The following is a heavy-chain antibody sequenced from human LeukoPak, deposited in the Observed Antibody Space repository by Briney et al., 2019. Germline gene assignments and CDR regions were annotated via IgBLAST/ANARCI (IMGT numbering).Heavy chain of an antibody. D-gene: IGHD3-3*01. V-gene: IGHV3-74*01. CDR3: AKGRFLGAY. CDR1: GFTFSNYW. CDR2: INSDGSST. J-gene: IGHJ4*02. Sequence: GGSLRLSCAASGFTFSNYWMHWVRQAPGKGLVWVSHINSDGSSTSYADSVKGRITISRDNAKNTLYLQMNRLRVDDTAVYYCAKGRFLGAYWGQGTLVTVSS.